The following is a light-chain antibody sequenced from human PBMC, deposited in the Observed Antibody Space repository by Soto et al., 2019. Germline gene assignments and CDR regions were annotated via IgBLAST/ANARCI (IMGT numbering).Light chain of an antibody. Sequence: VLTQPPSASGTPGQGVIISCSGTSSNIGSNYVYWYRLLPGTAPKLVMFSDVIRPPGVPDRFSGAKSGTSASLAISGLRPEDEADYFCAAWDASLSGWVFGGGTQLT. V-gene: IGLV1-47*02. J-gene: IGLJ3*02. CDR3: AAWDASLSGWV. CDR1: SSNIGSNY. CDR2: SDV.